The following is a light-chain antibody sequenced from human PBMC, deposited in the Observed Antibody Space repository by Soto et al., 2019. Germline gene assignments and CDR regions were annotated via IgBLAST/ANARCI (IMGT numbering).Light chain of an antibody. Sequence: DIQMTQSPSTLSASVGDRVTITCRASQSITIWLAWYQQKPGKAPKLLILDASSLESGVPSRFSGSGSGTEFTLTISSLQPDDFATYYCQQYNRYSWTFGQGTKVEIK. CDR1: QSITIW. V-gene: IGKV1-5*01. CDR3: QQYNRYSWT. CDR2: DAS. J-gene: IGKJ1*01.